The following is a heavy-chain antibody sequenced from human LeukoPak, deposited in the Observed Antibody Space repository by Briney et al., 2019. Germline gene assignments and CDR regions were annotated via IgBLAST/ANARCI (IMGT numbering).Heavy chain of an antibody. Sequence: SETLSLTCTVSGGSIRSYYWSRIRQPPGKGLEWIGYVYYTGSTNYNPSLKSRVTISVDTSKNQFSLKLSSVTAADTAVYYCARGDYDSSGFDSWGQGTLVTVSS. D-gene: IGHD3-22*01. V-gene: IGHV4-59*01. CDR3: ARGDYDSSGFDS. CDR1: GGSIRSYY. CDR2: VYYTGST. J-gene: IGHJ5*01.